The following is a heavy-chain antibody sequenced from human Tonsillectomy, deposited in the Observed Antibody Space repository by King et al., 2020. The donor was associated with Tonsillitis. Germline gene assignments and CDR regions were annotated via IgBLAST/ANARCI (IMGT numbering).Heavy chain of an antibody. Sequence: EVQLVQSGGGLVKPGGSLRLSCAASGFTFSSYSMNWVRQAPGKGLEWVSSISSSSSYIYYADSVKGRFTSSRDNAKNSLYLQMNSLRAGDTAVYYCAVDIRKIVATISTPPVYYYGMDVWGQWTTGTVSS. CDR1: GFTFSSYS. CDR3: AVDIRKIVATISTPPVYYYGMDV. D-gene: IGHD5-12*01. J-gene: IGHJ6*01. V-gene: IGHV3-21*01. CDR2: ISSSSSYI.